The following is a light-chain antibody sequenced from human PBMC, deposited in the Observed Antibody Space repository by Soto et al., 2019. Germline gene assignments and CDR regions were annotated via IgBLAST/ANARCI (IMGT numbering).Light chain of an antibody. J-gene: IGKJ1*01. Sequence: IQMTQSPSSLSASVGDRVTITCRASQTIDKYLNWYQHIPGRVPKLLIYGASSLQSGVPTRFSGSGGGTYFTLTISSLQHVDFATYYCQQSYSSPGTFGRGTRVE. CDR2: GAS. CDR1: QTIDKY. V-gene: IGKV1-39*01. CDR3: QQSYSSPGT.